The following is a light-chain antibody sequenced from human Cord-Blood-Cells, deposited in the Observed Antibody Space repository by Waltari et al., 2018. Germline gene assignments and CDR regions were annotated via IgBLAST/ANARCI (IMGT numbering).Light chain of an antibody. J-gene: IGLJ3*02. Sequence: QSVLTQPPSASGTPGQRVTISCSGSSSNIGSNYVYWYQQLPGTAPELLIYRNNQRPSGVPGRFSGSKSGASASLAISGLRSEGEADYYCAAWDDSLSGPVFGGGTKLTVL. CDR3: AAWDDSLSGPV. CDR2: RNN. CDR1: SSNIGSNY. V-gene: IGLV1-47*01.